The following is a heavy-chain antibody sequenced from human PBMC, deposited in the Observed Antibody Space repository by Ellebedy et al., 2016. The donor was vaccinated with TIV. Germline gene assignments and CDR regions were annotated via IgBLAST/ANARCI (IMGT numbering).Heavy chain of an antibody. CDR1: CGSFRDYF. Sequence: SETLSLTCAVYCGSFRDYFWIWIRQPIGKGLECIWAIDRSGNTNYNPSLKSRVTISVDTSKNQFSLKLSSVPAADTAVYYCARRTLAVAGTDWFDPWGQGTLVTVSS. J-gene: IGHJ5*02. V-gene: IGHV4-34*01. D-gene: IGHD6-19*01. CDR2: IDRSGNT. CDR3: ARRTLAVAGTDWFDP.